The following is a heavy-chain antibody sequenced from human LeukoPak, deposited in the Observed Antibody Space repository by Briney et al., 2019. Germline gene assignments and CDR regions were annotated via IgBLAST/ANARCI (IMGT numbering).Heavy chain of an antibody. CDR3: ARDNCGTGCYARGGHWFDP. Sequence: GGSLRLSCAASGFIFSSYEMNWVRQAPGKGLEWVSYISSSGSTIYYADSVKGRFTISRDNAKNSLYLQMNSLRAEDTAVYYCARDNCGTGCYARGGHWFDPWGQGTLVTVSS. D-gene: IGHD2-2*01. J-gene: IGHJ5*02. V-gene: IGHV3-48*03. CDR1: GFIFSSYE. CDR2: ISSSGSTI.